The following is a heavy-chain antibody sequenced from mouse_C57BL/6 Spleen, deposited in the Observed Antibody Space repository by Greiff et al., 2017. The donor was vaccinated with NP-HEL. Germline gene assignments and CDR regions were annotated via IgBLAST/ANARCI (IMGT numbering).Heavy chain of an antibody. CDR3: AIGGTGYFDY. Sequence: QVQLKESGAELVMPGASVKLSCKASGYTFTSYWMHWVKQRPGQGLEWIGEIDPSDSYTNYNQKFKGKSTLTVDKSSSTAYMQLSSLTSEDSAVYYCAIGGTGYFDYWGQGTTLTVSS. J-gene: IGHJ2*01. CDR2: IDPSDSYT. CDR1: GYTFTSYW. V-gene: IGHV1-69*01. D-gene: IGHD4-1*01.